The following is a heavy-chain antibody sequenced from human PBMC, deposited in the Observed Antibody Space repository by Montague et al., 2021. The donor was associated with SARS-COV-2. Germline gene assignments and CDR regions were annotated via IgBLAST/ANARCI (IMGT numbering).Heavy chain of an antibody. CDR2: IYWDDDK. CDR3: AHKSAMFTASYFDY. J-gene: IGHJ4*02. D-gene: IGHD5-18*01. Sequence: PALVKPTQTLTLTCTFSGFSLSTSGVGVGWIRQPPGKALEWLALIYWDDDKRYSPSLKSRLTITKDTSKNQVVHTMTNMDPVDTATYYCAHKSAMFTASYFDYWGQGTLVTVSS. CDR1: GFSLSTSGVG. V-gene: IGHV2-5*02.